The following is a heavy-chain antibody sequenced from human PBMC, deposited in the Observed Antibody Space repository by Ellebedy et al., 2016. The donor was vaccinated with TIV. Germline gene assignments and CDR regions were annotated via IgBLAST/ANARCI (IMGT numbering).Heavy chain of an antibody. J-gene: IGHJ6*02. CDR1: GFTFNSYA. V-gene: IGHV3-30*04. Sequence: GESLKISCATSGFTFNSYAVHWVRQAPGKGLEWVAIISYDGGSDPVADSVKGRFTISRDNSRNTAYLQMNNLKTEDTAVYYCAREGNRQLVYSYYGMDVWGQGTTVTVSS. CDR2: ISYDGGSD. D-gene: IGHD3-10*01. CDR3: AREGNRQLVYSYYGMDV.